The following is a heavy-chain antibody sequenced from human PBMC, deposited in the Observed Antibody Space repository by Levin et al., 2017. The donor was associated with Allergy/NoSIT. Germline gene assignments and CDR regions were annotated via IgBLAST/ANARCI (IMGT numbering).Heavy chain of an antibody. CDR2: INPNSGGT. CDR1: GYTFTGYY. Sequence: GASVKVSCKASGYTFTGYYMHWVRQAPGQGLEWMGWINPNSGGTNYAQKFQGRVTMTRDTSISTAYMELSRLRSDDTAVYYCARALEWFGEPEDYWGQGTLVTVSS. D-gene: IGHD3-3*01. CDR3: ARALEWFGEPEDY. J-gene: IGHJ4*02. V-gene: IGHV1-2*02.